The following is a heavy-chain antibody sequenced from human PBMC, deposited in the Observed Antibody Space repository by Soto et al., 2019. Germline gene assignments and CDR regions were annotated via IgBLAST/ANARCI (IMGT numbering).Heavy chain of an antibody. CDR2: IYYSGST. D-gene: IGHD3-3*01. CDR1: GGSISSYY. CDR3: AGYDFVGPTHPTDYYYYYMDV. V-gene: IGHV4-59*08. J-gene: IGHJ6*03. Sequence: SETLSLTCTVSGGSISSYYWSWIRQPPGKGLEWIGYIYYSGSTNYNPSLKSRVTISVDTSKNQFSLKLSSVTAADTAVYYCAGYDFVGPTHPTDYYYYYMDVWGKGTTVTVSS.